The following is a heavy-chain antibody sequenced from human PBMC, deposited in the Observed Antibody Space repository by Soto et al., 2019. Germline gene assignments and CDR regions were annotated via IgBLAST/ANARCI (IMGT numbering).Heavy chain of an antibody. V-gene: IGHV1-69*13. CDR1: GGTFSSYA. Sequence: SVKVSCKASGGTFSSYAISWVRQAPGQGLEWMGGIIPIFGTANYAQTFQGRVTINADESTSTAYMELRSLRSEDTAVYYCASRTYTGSYYEGNWFDPWGQGTLVTVSS. CDR2: IIPIFGTA. D-gene: IGHD1-26*01. CDR3: ASRTYTGSYYEGNWFDP. J-gene: IGHJ5*02.